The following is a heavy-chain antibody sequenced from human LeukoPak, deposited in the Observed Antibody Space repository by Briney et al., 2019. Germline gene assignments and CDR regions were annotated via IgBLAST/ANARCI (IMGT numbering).Heavy chain of an antibody. Sequence: GGSLRLSCAASGFTFSSYGMSWVRQAPGKGLEWVSAISGSGGSTYYADSVKGRFTISRDNSKNTLYLQMNSLRAEDTAVYYCAKDRKRGYGYGYGTFDYWGQGTLVTVSS. CDR1: GFTFSSYG. J-gene: IGHJ4*02. CDR2: ISGSGGST. D-gene: IGHD5-18*01. CDR3: AKDRKRGYGYGYGTFDY. V-gene: IGHV3-23*01.